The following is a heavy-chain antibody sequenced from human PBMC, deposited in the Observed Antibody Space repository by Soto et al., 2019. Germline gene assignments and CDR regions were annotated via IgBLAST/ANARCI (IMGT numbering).Heavy chain of an antibody. J-gene: IGHJ6*02. D-gene: IGHD2-15*01. CDR3: SSCSGGACHHIYGMDV. V-gene: IGHV3-21*01. Sequence: EVHLVESGGGLVKPGGSLRLSCAVSGFTFSSCTMNWVRQAPGKGLEWVSSISPSTSHIYYADSGKGRFTISRDNAKNSLFLQMNSLRAEDTAVYYCSSCSGGACHHIYGMDVWGQGTRVTVSS. CDR1: GFTFSSCT. CDR2: ISPSTSHI.